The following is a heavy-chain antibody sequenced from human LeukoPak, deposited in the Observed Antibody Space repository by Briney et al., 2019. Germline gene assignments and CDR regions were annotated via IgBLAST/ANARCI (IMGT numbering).Heavy chain of an antibody. CDR2: INSDGSST. Sequence: GGSLRLSCAASGFTFSSYWMHWVRQAPGKGLVWVSRINSDGSSTSYADSVKGRFTISRDNAKNTLYLQMNSLRAEGTAVYYCGRDRRQIYYGVDVWGQGTTVTVSS. CDR3: GRDRRQIYYGVDV. V-gene: IGHV3-74*01. CDR1: GFTFSSYW. J-gene: IGHJ6*02.